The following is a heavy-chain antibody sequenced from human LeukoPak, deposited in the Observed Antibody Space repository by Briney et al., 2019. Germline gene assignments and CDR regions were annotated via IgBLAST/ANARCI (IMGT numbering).Heavy chain of an antibody. V-gene: IGHV4-39*07. Sequence: SETLSLTCTVSGGSISSSSYYWGWIRQPPGKGLEWIGSIYYSGTTYYNPSLKSRLTISVDTSKNQFSLKLSSVTAADTAVYYCARVRYYDSSGYVDYWGQGTLVTVSS. CDR2: IYYSGTT. CDR1: GGSISSSSYY. J-gene: IGHJ4*02. CDR3: ARVRYYDSSGYVDY. D-gene: IGHD3-22*01.